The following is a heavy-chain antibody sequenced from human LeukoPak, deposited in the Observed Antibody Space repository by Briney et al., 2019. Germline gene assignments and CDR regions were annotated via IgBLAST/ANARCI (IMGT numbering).Heavy chain of an antibody. CDR1: GFTFSNYW. D-gene: IGHD3-10*01. J-gene: IGHJ4*02. CDR3: VRDRPPYGSELAY. Sequence: GALRLSCAASGFTFSNYWMHWVRQAPGKGLVWVSRINSDASSTTYADSVKGRFTISRDNAKSTLYLQMDSLRAEDTAVYYCVRDRPPYGSELAYWGQGTLVTVSS. V-gene: IGHV3-74*01. CDR2: INSDASST.